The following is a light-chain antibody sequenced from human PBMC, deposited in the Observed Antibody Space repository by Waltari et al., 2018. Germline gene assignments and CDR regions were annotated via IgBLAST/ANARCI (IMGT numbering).Light chain of an antibody. V-gene: IGKV1-5*03. CDR3: QQYNYYWT. CDR1: QSISHW. CDR2: KAS. Sequence: DIQMTQSPSTLSASVGYRVPITCRARQSISHWLVWYQQKPGKAPKLLIYKASTLETGVPSRFSGSGSGTEFTLTISNLQPDDFATYYCQQYNYYWTFGQGTKVEI. J-gene: IGKJ1*01.